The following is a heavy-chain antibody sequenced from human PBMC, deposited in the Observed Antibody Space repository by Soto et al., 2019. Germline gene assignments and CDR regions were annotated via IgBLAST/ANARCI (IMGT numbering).Heavy chain of an antibody. V-gene: IGHV2-5*02. D-gene: IGHD6-19*01. J-gene: IGHJ4*02. Sequence: QITLKESGPTLVKPTQTLTLTCTFSGFSLSTSGVGVGWIRQPPGKALEWLALIYWDDDKRYSPSLKSRLTITKDTSKNQVVLTMPNMDPVDTATYYCAHRPRGWHTYYFDYWGQGTLVTVSS. CDR2: IYWDDDK. CDR1: GFSLSTSGVG. CDR3: AHRPRGWHTYYFDY.